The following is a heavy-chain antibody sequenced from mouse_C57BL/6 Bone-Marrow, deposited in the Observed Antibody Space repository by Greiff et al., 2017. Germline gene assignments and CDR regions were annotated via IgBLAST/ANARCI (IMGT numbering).Heavy chain of an antibody. J-gene: IGHJ4*01. Sequence: QVQLQQSGPGLVQPSQSLSITCTVSGFSLTSYGVHWVRQSPGTGLEWLGVIWRGGSTDYTAAFMSRLSITKDNSKSQVFFKMNSLQADDTAIYYCATYYYGSSYNAMDYWGQGTSVTVSS. D-gene: IGHD1-1*01. CDR3: ATYYYGSSYNAMDY. CDR2: IWRGGST. CDR1: GFSLTSYG. V-gene: IGHV2-5*01.